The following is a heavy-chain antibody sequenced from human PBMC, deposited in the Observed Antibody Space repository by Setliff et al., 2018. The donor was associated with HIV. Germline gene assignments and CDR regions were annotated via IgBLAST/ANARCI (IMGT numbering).Heavy chain of an antibody. CDR3: ARVQVSGTYPIDY. CDR1: SYSIGSGYY. J-gene: IGHJ4*02. D-gene: IGHD3-10*01. CDR2: IYHSGST. Sequence: PSETLSLTCAVSSYSIGSGYYWGWIRQPPGKGLEWIGNIYHSGSTYYNPSLKSRVTISVDTSKNQFSLKLSSVTAADTAVYYCARVQVSGTYPIDYWGQGTLVTVSS. V-gene: IGHV4-38-2*01.